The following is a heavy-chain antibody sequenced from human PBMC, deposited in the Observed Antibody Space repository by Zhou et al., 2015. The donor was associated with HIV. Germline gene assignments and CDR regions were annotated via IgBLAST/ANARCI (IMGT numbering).Heavy chain of an antibody. D-gene: IGHD6-13*01. V-gene: IGHV1-18*01. CDR2: ISGYNGNT. CDR3: ARGSEQQLGRYYFDY. CDR1: GGTFSSYA. J-gene: IGHJ4*02. Sequence: QVQLVQSGAEVKKPGSSVKVSCKASGGTFSSYAISWVRQAPGQGLEWMGWISGYNGNTNYAQNLQGRVTMTTDTSTSTAYMELRTLRSDDTAMYFCARGSEQQLGRYYFDYWGQGTLVTVSS.